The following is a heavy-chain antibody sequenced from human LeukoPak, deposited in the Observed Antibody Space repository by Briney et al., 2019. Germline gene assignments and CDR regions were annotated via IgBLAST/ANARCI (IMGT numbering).Heavy chain of an antibody. CDR2: IRYDGSNK. CDR1: GFTFSSYG. V-gene: IGHV3-30*02. CDR3: AKTGGSGWYSGY. D-gene: IGHD6-19*01. Sequence: GSLRLSCAASGFTFSSYGMHWVRQAPGKGLEWVAFIRYDGSNKYYADSVKGRFTISRDNSKNTLYLQMNSLRAEDTAVYYCAKTGGSGWYSGYWGQGTLVTVSS. J-gene: IGHJ4*02.